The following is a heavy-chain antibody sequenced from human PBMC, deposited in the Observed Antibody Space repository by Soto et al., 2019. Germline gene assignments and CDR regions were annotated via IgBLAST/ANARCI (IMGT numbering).Heavy chain of an antibody. J-gene: IGHJ6*02. CDR3: AREGYQLLSPPIPYYYYGMDV. V-gene: IGHV1-69*01. CDR1: GGTFSSYA. CDR2: IIPIFGTA. Sequence: QVQLVQSGAEVKKPGSSVKVSCKASGGTFSSYAISWVRQAPGQGLEWLGGIIPIFGTANYAQKFQGRVTITADESTSTAYMELSSLRSEDTAVYYCAREGYQLLSPPIPYYYYGMDVWGQGTTVTVSS. D-gene: IGHD2-2*01.